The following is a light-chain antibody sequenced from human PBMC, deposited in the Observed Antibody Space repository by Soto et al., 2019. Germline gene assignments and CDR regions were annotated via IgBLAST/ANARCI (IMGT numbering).Light chain of an antibody. J-gene: IGKJ2*01. Sequence: DIQMTQSPSTLSASVGDRVIITCRASQSIDTFLAWYQHKPGKAPKLLIYDASTLQSGVPSRFSGSGFGTAFTPTISGLXPDDFATYYCQQHNDYSHVNFGQGTKVDIK. CDR3: QQHNDYSHVN. CDR1: QSIDTF. CDR2: DAS. V-gene: IGKV1-5*01.